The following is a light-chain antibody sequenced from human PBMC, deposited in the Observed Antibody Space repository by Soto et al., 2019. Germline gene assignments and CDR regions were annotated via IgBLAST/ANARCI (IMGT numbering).Light chain of an antibody. CDR1: SSDVGSYNL. CDR2: EVS. V-gene: IGLV2-23*02. J-gene: IGLJ2*01. Sequence: QSALTQPASVSGSPGQSITISCTGTSSDVGSYNLVSWYQQHPGKAPKLMIYEVSKRPSGVSNRFSGSKSGNTASRTISGLQAEDEADYYCCSYAGSQVVFGGGTKLTVL. CDR3: CSYAGSQVV.